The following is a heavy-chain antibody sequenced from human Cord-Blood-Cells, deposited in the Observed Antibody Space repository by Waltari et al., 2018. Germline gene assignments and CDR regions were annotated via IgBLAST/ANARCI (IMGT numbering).Heavy chain of an antibody. D-gene: IGHD3-3*01. J-gene: IGHJ4*02. CDR3: ARNYDFWSGYVYY. CDR2: INHSGST. V-gene: IGHV4-34*01. CDR1: GGSFSGYY. Sequence: QVQLQQWGAGLLKPSETLSLTCAGYGGSFSGYYWSWIRQPPGKGLEWIGEINHSGSTNYNPSLKSRVTISVDTSKNQFSLKLSSVTAADTAVYYCARNYDFWSGYVYYWGQGTLVTVSS.